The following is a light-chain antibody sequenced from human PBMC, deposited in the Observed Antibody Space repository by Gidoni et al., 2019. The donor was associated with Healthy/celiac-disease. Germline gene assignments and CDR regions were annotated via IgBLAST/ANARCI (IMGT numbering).Light chain of an antibody. Sequence: IVMTQPPASLAVSLGERATINCKSSQSVLYSSNNKNYLAWYQQKPGQPPKLLIYWASTRESGVPDRFSGSGSGTEFTLTISSLQAEDVAVYYCQQYYSTPQTFGQGTKLEIK. CDR3: QQYYSTPQT. J-gene: IGKJ2*01. CDR2: WAS. CDR1: QSVLYSSNNKNY. V-gene: IGKV4-1*01.